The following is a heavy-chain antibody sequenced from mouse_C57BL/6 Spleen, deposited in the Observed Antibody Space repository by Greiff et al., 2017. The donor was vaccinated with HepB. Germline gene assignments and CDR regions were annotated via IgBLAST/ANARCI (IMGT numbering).Heavy chain of an antibody. V-gene: IGHV5-17*01. D-gene: IGHD4-1*01. Sequence: EVKVVESGGGLVKPGGSLKLSCAASGFTFSDYGMHWVRQAPEKGLEWVAYISSGSSTIYYADTVKGRFTISRDNAKNTLFLQMTSLRSEDTAMYYCARRLGRTGYYFDYWGQGTTLTVSS. CDR2: ISSGSSTI. J-gene: IGHJ2*01. CDR1: GFTFSDYG. CDR3: ARRLGRTGYYFDY.